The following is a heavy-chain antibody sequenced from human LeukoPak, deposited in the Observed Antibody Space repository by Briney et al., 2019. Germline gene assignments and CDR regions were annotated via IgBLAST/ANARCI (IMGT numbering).Heavy chain of an antibody. CDR1: GFTFSTYA. V-gene: IGHV3-30*02. CDR3: AKDLTTVTSQGDQ. CDR2: IRYDGSNK. Sequence: GRSLRLSCAASGFTFSTYAMHWVRQAPGKGLEWVAFIRYDGSNKYYADSVKGRFTLSRDNSKNTLSLQMNSLRPEDTAMYYCAKDLTTVTSQGDQWGQGTLVTVSS. J-gene: IGHJ5*02. D-gene: IGHD4-17*01.